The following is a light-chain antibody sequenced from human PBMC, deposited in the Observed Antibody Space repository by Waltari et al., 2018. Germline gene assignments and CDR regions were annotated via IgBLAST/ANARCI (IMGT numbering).Light chain of an antibody. CDR3: QQSYSNSRT. CDR2: AAS. CDR1: QTISTY. V-gene: IGKV1-39*01. Sequence: DIQMTQSPSSLSASVGDRVTISCRTSQTISTYLNWYQQKPGKAPKLLIYAASTLETGVPSRFSGSGSGTDFTLTISSLHPADFATYYCQQSYSNSRTFGQGTKVEIK. J-gene: IGKJ1*01.